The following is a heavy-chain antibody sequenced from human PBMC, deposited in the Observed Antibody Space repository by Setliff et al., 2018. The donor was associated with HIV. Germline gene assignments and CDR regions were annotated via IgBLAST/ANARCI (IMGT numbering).Heavy chain of an antibody. J-gene: IGHJ4*02. CDR1: GYIFTSQH. Sequence: ASVKVSCKTSGYIFTSQHLHWVRQAPGQGLEWMGFINPNEIMAHYAQKFQDRVAVTRDTSTGTVYMELRSLRSEDTAVYYCARDLETRTRTSLYYFDYWGQGTLVTVSS. CDR2: INPNEIMA. V-gene: IGHV1-46*01. CDR3: ARDLETRTRTSLYYFDY.